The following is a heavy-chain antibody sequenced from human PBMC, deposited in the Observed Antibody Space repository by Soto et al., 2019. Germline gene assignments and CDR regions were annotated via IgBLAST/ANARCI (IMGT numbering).Heavy chain of an antibody. CDR3: ARDRHGSDWYTYYFYTLAV. CDR2: ISGSGESI. CDR1: GFIFSDYA. J-gene: IGHJ6*02. D-gene: IGHD6-13*01. Sequence: EVQLLESGGGLVQPGESLRLSCAASGFIFSDYAMTWVHQAPGKGLEWVSGISGSGESIYYADSVEGRFTISRDNSKNTLYLQMNSLRGEDTAVYYCARDRHGSDWYTYYFYTLAVWGQGTTVTVSS. V-gene: IGHV3-23*01.